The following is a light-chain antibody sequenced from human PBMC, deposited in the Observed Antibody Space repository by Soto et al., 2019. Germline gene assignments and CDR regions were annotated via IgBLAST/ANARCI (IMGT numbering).Light chain of an antibody. CDR3: QQYGRSPWT. Sequence: EIVLTQSPGTLSLSPGERATLSCRASESVSSSYLAWYQQKPGQAPRLLIYGASSRATGIPDRFSGSVSGTDFTLTISRLEPADFAVYYCQQYGRSPWTFGQGTKVDSK. J-gene: IGKJ1*01. CDR1: ESVSSSY. V-gene: IGKV3-20*01. CDR2: GAS.